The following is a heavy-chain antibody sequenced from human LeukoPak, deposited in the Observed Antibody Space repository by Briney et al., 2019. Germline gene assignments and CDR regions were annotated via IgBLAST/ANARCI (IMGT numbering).Heavy chain of an antibody. V-gene: IGHV4-39*07. J-gene: IGHJ5*02. CDR3: AREHYYDGRGRLDP. CDR2: VYFDGGT. CDR1: GGSVTSGTYH. D-gene: IGHD3-16*01. Sequence: SETLSLTCSVSGGSVTSGTYHWGWIRQPPGKGLEWSGSVYFDGGTHYKPSLQSRVTISVDTSKNQFSLRLSSVTAADTALYYCAREHYYDGRGRLDPWGQGTLVTVSS.